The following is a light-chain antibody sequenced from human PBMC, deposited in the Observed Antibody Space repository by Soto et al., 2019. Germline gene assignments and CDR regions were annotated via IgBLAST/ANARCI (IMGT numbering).Light chain of an antibody. CDR1: QSISDW. CDR3: QQYNNYST. J-gene: IGKJ1*01. Sequence: DIQMTQSPSTLSASVGDRVTITCRASQSISDWLAWFQLKPGKAPKLLIYDASSLESGAPSRFSGSGSGTEFTLTISSLQPDDFANYYCQQYNNYSTFGQGTKVDIK. CDR2: DAS. V-gene: IGKV1-5*01.